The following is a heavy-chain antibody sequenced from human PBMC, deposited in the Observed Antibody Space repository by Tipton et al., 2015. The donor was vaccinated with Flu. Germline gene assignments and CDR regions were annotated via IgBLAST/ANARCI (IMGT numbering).Heavy chain of an antibody. CDR2: IYTSGST. CDR3: ARVHRPYSSGWYGAFDI. D-gene: IGHD6-19*01. CDR1: GGSISSYY. Sequence: TLSLTYTVSGGSISSYYWSWIRQPAGKGLEWIGRIYTSGSTNYNPSLKSRVTMSVDTSKNQFSLKLSSVTAADTAVYYCARVHRPYSSGWYGAFDIWGQGTMVTVSS. J-gene: IGHJ3*02. V-gene: IGHV4-4*07.